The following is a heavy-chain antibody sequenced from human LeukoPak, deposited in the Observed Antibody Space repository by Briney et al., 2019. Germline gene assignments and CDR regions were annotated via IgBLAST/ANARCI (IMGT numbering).Heavy chain of an antibody. CDR2: INHSGST. CDR3: ARHSPPNSADFYQYYGMDV. V-gene: IGHV4-34*01. Sequence: SETLSLTCAVYGGSFSGYYWSWIRQPPGKGLEWIGEINHSGSTNYNPSLKSRVTISVDTSKNQFSLKLSSVTAADTAVYFCARHSPPNSADFYQYYGMDVWGQGTTVTVSS. D-gene: IGHD1-26*01. J-gene: IGHJ6*02. CDR1: GGSFSGYY.